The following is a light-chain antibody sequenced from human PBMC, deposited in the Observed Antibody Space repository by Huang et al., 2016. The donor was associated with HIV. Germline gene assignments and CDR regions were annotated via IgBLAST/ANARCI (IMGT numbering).Light chain of an antibody. Sequence: VMTQSPASLSASPGARVTLSCRASQGVRTTLAWYQQKPGQAPTLLMFGASARATGTPPRFSGSGCGTDFTLTITSLQSSDSAIYYCQQYNDWPPLTFGGGTKVEI. V-gene: IGKV3D-15*01. CDR3: QQYNDWPPLT. CDR1: QGVRTT. CDR2: GAS. J-gene: IGKJ4*01.